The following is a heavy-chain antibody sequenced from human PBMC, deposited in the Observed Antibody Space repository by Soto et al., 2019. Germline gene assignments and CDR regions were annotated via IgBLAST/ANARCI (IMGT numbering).Heavy chain of an antibody. CDR3: AKDLQFRGWLSPQIFDY. CDR1: GFTFSSHA. Sequence: PGGSLRLSCAVSGFTFSSHAMSWVRQAPGKGLECVSSITGSGDSTYYADSVKGRFTISRDKSKSTLYLQMNSLRAEDTDEYYWAKDLQFRGWLSPQIFDYWGQGTQVTVSS. V-gene: IGHV3-23*01. J-gene: IGHJ4*02. CDR2: ITGSGDST. D-gene: IGHD6-19*01.